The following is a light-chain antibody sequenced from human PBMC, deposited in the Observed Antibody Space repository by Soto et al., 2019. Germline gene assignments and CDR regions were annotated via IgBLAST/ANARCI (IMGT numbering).Light chain of an antibody. CDR2: AAS. V-gene: IGKV1-39*01. J-gene: IGKJ1*01. CDR3: QQSYSAPRT. Sequence: DLLMTQSPSSLSASLGDRVTITCRTSQSIARYLSWYQQEPGKVPKLLIYAASSLQSGVPSRFSGSGSGTNFTLTITSLQPEDSATYFCQQSYSAPRTFGQGTKVDIK. CDR1: QSIARY.